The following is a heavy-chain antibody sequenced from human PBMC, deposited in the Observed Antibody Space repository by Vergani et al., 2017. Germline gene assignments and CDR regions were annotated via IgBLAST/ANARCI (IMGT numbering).Heavy chain of an antibody. CDR2: IYPGDSDT. CDR1: GYSFTSYW. J-gene: IGHJ4*02. D-gene: IGHD6-13*01. V-gene: IGHV5-51*01. Sequence: EVQLVQSGAEVKKPGESLKISCKGSGYSFTSYWIGWVRQMPGKGLEWMGIIYPGDSDTRYSPSFQGQVPISADKSISTAYLQWSSLKASDTAMYYCARLSDPAWSSQIAAAGIGSCYFDYWGQGTLVTVSS. CDR3: ARLSDPAWSSQIAAAGIGSCYFDY.